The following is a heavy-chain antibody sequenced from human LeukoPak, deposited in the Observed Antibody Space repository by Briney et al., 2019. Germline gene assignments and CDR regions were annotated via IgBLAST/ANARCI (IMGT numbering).Heavy chain of an antibody. CDR1: GFTFSSYA. V-gene: IGHV3-23*01. J-gene: IGHJ6*02. Sequence: PGGSLRLSCAASGFTFSSYAMSWVRQAPGKGLEWVSAISGSGGSTYYVDSVKGRFTISRDNSKNTLYLQMNSLRAEDTAVYYCAKVHGIEAVTTWDLTYYYYGMDVWGQGTTVTVSS. CDR3: AKVHGIEAVTTWDLTYYYYGMDV. D-gene: IGHD4-17*01. CDR2: ISGSGGST.